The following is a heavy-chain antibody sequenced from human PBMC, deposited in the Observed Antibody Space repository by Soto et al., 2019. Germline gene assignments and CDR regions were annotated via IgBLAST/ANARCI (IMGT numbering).Heavy chain of an antibody. V-gene: IGHV3-73*01. Sequence: GGSLRLSCAASGFTFSGSAMHWVRQASGKGLEWVGRIRSKANSYATAYAASVKGRFTISRDDSKNTAYLQMNSLKTEDTAVYYCTRVQQLVYYGMDVWGQGTTVTVSS. D-gene: IGHD6-13*01. CDR3: TRVQQLVYYGMDV. J-gene: IGHJ6*02. CDR2: IRSKANSYAT. CDR1: GFTFSGSA.